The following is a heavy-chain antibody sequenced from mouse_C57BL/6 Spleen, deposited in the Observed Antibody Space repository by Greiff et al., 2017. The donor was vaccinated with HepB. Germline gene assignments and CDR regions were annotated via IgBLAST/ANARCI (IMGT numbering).Heavy chain of an antibody. CDR1: GYTFTDYE. CDR2: IDPETGGT. Sequence: QVQLQQSGAELVRPGASVTLSCKASGYTFTDYEMHWVKQKPEHGLEWIGAIDPETGGTAYNQKFKGKAILTADKSSSTAYMNLRSLTSEDTAVYYCTRWSYYDRRYAMGCWGKGTTVTVSS. J-gene: IGHJ4*01. CDR3: TRWSYYDRRYAMGC. V-gene: IGHV1-15*01. D-gene: IGHD1-1*01.